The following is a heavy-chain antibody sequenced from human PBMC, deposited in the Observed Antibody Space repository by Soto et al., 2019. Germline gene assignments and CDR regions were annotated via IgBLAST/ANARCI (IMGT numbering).Heavy chain of an antibody. J-gene: IGHJ5*02. D-gene: IGHD2-8*01. CDR3: ARVSVYYIDP. Sequence: SETLSLTCTVSGGSISSGDYYWSWIRQPPGKGLEWIGYIYYSGSTYYNPSLKSRVTISVDTSKNQFSLKLSSVTAADTAVYYCARVSVYYIDPWGQGTLVTVPQ. CDR2: IYYSGST. V-gene: IGHV4-30-4*01. CDR1: GGSISSGDYY.